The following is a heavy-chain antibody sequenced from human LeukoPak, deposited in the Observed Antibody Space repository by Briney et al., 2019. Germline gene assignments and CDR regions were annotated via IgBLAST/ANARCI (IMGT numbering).Heavy chain of an antibody. J-gene: IGHJ6*02. CDR3: AKDMVRGIRGLSAAYYYYYGMDV. Sequence: PGGSLRLSCAASGFTFDDYAMHWVRHAPGKGLEWVSLISGDGGSTYYADSVKGRFTISRDNSKNSLYLQMNSLRTEDTALYYCAKDMVRGIRGLSAAYYYYYGMDVWGQGTTVTVSS. V-gene: IGHV3-43*02. CDR2: ISGDGGST. CDR1: GFTFDDYA. D-gene: IGHD3-10*01.